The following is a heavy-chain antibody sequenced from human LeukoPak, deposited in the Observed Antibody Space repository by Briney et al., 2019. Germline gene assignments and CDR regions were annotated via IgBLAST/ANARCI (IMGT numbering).Heavy chain of an antibody. CDR3: ARHDGRGGATMGAFDF. V-gene: IGHV4-39*01. Sequence: AETLSLTCTVSGDSISISSYSWGWIRQPPGKGLEWIGSVYYGGTIYYNPPLNSRATISADTSKNQFSLQLNSVTAADTAFYYCARHDGRGGATMGAFDFWGQGSLVTVSS. CDR2: VYYGGTI. J-gene: IGHJ5*01. CDR1: GDSISISSYS. D-gene: IGHD5-12*01.